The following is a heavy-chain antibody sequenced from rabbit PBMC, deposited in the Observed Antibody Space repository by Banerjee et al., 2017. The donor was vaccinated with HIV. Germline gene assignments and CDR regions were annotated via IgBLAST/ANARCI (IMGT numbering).Heavy chain of an antibody. Sequence: QEQLVESGGGLVQPGGSLKLSCKSSGFDFSSFGVTWVRQAPGKGLEWIGFIDPVPGTTYYANWVNGRFTFSSDNAQNTVFLQMTSLTDADTATYFCVRDRILVAGGDLWGQGTLVTVS. D-gene: IGHD4-1*01. CDR1: GFDFSSFG. CDR3: VRDRILVAGGDL. J-gene: IGHJ3*01. CDR2: IDPVPGTT. V-gene: IGHV1S47*01.